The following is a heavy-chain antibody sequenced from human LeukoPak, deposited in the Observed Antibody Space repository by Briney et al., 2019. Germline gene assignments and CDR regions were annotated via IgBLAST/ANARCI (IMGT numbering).Heavy chain of an antibody. CDR2: IIPIIGTA. D-gene: IGHD2-2*01. J-gene: IGHJ6*02. Sequence: SVKVSCKASGGTFSSYAISWVRQAPGQGLEWMGGIIPIIGTANYAQKFQGRVTITADESTSTAYMELSSLRSEDTAVYYCARSSRGGYYYYGMDVWGQGSTVTVSS. CDR1: GGTFSSYA. CDR3: ARSSRGGYYYYGMDV. V-gene: IGHV1-69*13.